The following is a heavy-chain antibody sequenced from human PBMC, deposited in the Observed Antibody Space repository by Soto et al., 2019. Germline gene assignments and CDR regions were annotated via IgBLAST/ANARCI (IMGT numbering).Heavy chain of an antibody. CDR1: GFTFDDYA. Sequence: DVQLEESGGALVQPGRSLRLSCAASGFTFDDYAMHWVRQVLGKGREWVSSISWNRGKIGDADSVKGQFTTSRDNAKNSLYLQMDRLSPEDTALSFCVRSKGGYSYGTPFDYWGQGTLVTVSS. CDR3: VRSKGGYSYGTPFDY. J-gene: IGHJ4*02. D-gene: IGHD5-18*01. CDR2: ISWNRGKI. V-gene: IGHV3-9*01.